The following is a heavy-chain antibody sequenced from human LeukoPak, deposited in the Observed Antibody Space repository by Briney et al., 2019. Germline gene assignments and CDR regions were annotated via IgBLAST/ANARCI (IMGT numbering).Heavy chain of an antibody. V-gene: IGHV1-2*02. CDR3: ARDSRTYYYYMDV. J-gene: IGHJ6*03. CDR1: GYTFTGYY. Sequence: ASVKVSCKASGYTFTGYYMHWVRQAPGQGLEWMGWINPNSGGTNYAQKFQGRVTTTRDTSISTAYMELSRLRSDDTAVYYCARDSRTYYYYMDVWGKGTTVTVSS. CDR2: INPNSGGT.